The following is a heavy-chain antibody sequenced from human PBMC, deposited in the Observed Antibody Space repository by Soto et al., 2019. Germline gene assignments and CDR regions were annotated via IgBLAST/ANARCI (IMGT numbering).Heavy chain of an antibody. D-gene: IGHD6-6*01. CDR3: ATDRTGSSPPMDV. J-gene: IGHJ6*02. Sequence: GGSLRLSCAASGFTFSDYYMSWIRQAPGKGLEWVSYISSSGSTIYYADSVKGRFTISRDNAKNSLYLQMNSLRAEDTAVYYCATDRTGSSPPMDVWGQGTTVTVSS. CDR1: GFTFSDYY. CDR2: ISSSGSTI. V-gene: IGHV3-11*01.